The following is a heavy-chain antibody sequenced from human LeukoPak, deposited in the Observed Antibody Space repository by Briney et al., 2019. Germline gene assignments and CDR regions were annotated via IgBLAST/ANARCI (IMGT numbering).Heavy chain of an antibody. V-gene: IGHV3-53*01. CDR1: GFTVRSNY. Sequence: SGGSLRLSCAASGFTVRSNYMRGVGQARGKGVEGGSVIYRGGSTYYADSVKGRFTISRDNSKTTLYLQMHSLRAEDTAVYYCAVHCSSTSCYTQPRYYYYYYYMDVWGKGTTVTVSS. J-gene: IGHJ6*03. CDR2: IYRGGST. D-gene: IGHD2-2*02. CDR3: AVHCSSTSCYTQPRYYYYYYYMDV.